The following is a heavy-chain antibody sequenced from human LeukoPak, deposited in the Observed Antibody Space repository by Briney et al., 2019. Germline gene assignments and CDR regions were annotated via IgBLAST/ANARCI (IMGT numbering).Heavy chain of an antibody. D-gene: IGHD6-19*01. Sequence: SETLSLTCTVSGGSISTNYWTWIRQPPWKGLEWIGNIHYSGSTYYNPSLKSRVTISVDTSKNQFSLKLSSVTAADTAVYYCARDLGAVAGIKGFDYWGQGTLVTVSS. J-gene: IGHJ4*02. CDR3: ARDLGAVAGIKGFDY. V-gene: IGHV4-4*08. CDR2: IHYSGST. CDR1: GGSISTNY.